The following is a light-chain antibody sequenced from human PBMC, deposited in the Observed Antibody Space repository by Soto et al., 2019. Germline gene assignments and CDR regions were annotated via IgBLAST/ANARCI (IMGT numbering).Light chain of an antibody. V-gene: IGKV3D-15*01. CDR3: QQYNNWPPIT. Sequence: ETVMTQSPATLSVSPGERATLSFCSSQSVSSKLAWYQQKPGQAPRLLIYGASTRATGIPARFSGSGSGTEFTLTISSLKSEDFAVYYRQQYNNWPPITFGQGTRLEIK. CDR2: GAS. CDR1: QSVSSK. J-gene: IGKJ5*01.